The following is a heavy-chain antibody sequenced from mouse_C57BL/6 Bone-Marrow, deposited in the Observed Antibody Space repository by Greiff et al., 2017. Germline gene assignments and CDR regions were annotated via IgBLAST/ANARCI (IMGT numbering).Heavy chain of an antibody. CDR1: GFTFSDYY. J-gene: IGHJ1*03. CDR3: ASAGDWYFDV. CDR2: ISNGGGST. D-gene: IGHD4-1*01. V-gene: IGHV5-12*01. Sequence: EVKVVESGGGLVQPGGSLKLSCAASGFTFSDYYMYWVRQTPEKRLEWVAYISNGGGSTYYPDTVKGRFTISRDNAKNTLYLQMSRLKSEDTAMYYCASAGDWYFDVWGTGTTVTVSS.